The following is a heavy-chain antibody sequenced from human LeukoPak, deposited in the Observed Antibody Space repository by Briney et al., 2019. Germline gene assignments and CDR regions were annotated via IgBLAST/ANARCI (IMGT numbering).Heavy chain of an antibody. CDR3: ATYYYDSSGYYFDY. D-gene: IGHD3-22*01. CDR2: IYHSGST. Sequence: PSETLSLTCTVSGYSISSGYYWGWIRQPPGKGLEWIGSIYHSGSTYYNPSLKSRVTISVDTSKNQFSLKLSSVTAADTAVYYCATYYYDSSGYYFDYWGQGTLVTVSS. CDR1: GYSISSGYY. V-gene: IGHV4-38-2*02. J-gene: IGHJ4*02.